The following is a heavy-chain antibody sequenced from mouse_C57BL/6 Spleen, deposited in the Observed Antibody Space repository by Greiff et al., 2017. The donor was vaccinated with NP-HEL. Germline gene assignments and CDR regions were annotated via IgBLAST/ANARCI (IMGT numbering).Heavy chain of an antibody. CDR3: ARDYSNYFNY. J-gene: IGHJ4*01. Sequence: EVQLVESGGGLVKPGGSLKLSCAASGFTFSSYAMSWVRQTPEKRLEWVATISDGGSYTYYPDNVKGRFTISRDNAKNNLYLQMSHLKSEDTAMYYCARDYSNYFNYWGQGTSVTVSS. CDR1: GFTFSSYA. CDR2: ISDGGSYT. D-gene: IGHD2-5*01. V-gene: IGHV5-4*01.